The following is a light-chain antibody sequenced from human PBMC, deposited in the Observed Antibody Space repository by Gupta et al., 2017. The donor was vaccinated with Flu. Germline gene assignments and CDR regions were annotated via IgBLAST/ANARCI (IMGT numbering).Light chain of an antibody. CDR2: GAS. CDR1: QSVSSSY. Sequence: EIVLTQSPGTLSLSPGERATLSCRASQSVSSSYLAWYQQKAGQAPRLLIHGASSRATGIPHRFSGSGSGTDFTLTISRLEPEDFAVYYCQQYGRSPLTFGGETKVEIK. CDR3: QQYGRSPLT. V-gene: IGKV3-20*01. J-gene: IGKJ4*01.